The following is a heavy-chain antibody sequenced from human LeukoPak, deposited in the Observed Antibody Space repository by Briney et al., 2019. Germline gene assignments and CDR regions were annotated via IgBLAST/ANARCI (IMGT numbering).Heavy chain of an antibody. Sequence: ASVKVSCKASGYTFTGYYMHWVRQAPGQGLEWMGWINPNSGGTNYAQKFQGRVTMTRDTSISTVYMELSSLRSEDTAVYYCARGVFVSGSYYNNWFDPWGQGTLVTVSS. CDR2: INPNSGGT. CDR3: ARGVFVSGSYYNNWFDP. CDR1: GYTFTGYY. J-gene: IGHJ5*02. V-gene: IGHV1-2*02. D-gene: IGHD3-10*01.